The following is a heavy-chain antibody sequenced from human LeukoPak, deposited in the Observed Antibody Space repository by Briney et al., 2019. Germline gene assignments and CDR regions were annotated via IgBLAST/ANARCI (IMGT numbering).Heavy chain of an antibody. CDR2: ISGSGGTT. V-gene: IGHV3-23*01. CDR1: GFTFSNYA. D-gene: IGHD3-10*01. CDR3: ATKPSTMVRGVIPNWFDP. Sequence: PGGSLRLSCAASGFTFSNYAMNWVRQAPGKGLEWVSVISGSGGTTAYAASVKGRFTISRDNSENTLYLQMNSLRAEDTAVYYCATKPSTMVRGVIPNWFDPWGQGTLVTVSS. J-gene: IGHJ5*02.